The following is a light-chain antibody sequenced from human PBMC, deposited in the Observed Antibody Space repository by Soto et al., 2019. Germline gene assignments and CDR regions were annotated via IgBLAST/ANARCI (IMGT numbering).Light chain of an antibody. CDR2: DAS. J-gene: IGKJ1*01. Sequence: ETMMTQSPDTLSVSLGERATLSCRASQSLRSSLAWYQQKPGQAPRLLIYDASTRATGIPARFSGSGSGTDFTLTISGLQSEDFAVYYCQQYSNWPQTFSQGTKVEIK. V-gene: IGKV3-15*01. CDR3: QQYSNWPQT. CDR1: QSLRSS.